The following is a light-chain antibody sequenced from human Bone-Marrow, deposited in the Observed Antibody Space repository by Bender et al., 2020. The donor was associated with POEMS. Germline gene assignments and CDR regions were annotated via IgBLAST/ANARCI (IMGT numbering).Light chain of an antibody. J-gene: IGLJ2*01. V-gene: IGLV3-1*01. CDR1: RLGDKY. CDR2: QDN. CDR3: QSWGSSSVV. Sequence: SYGLTQPVSVSVSPGQTARITCSGDRLGDKYVCWYQQRPGQSPLMVIFQDNKRPSGTPERFSGSNSGNTATLTISGTQPMDEADYYCQSWGSSSVVFGGGTKLTVL.